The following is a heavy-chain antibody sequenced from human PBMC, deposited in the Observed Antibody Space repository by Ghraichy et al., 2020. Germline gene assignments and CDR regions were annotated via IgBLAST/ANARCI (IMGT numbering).Heavy chain of an antibody. D-gene: IGHD4-17*01. J-gene: IGHJ4*02. V-gene: IGHV3-48*02. CDR2: ISSSSSTI. CDR1: GFTFSSYS. Sequence: GGSQRLSCAASGFTFSSYSMNWVRQAPGKGLEWVSYISSSSSTIYYADSVKGRFTISRDIAKNSLYLHMNSLRDEDTAVYYCARGTYGDWDFDYWGQGTLVTVSS. CDR3: ARGTYGDWDFDY.